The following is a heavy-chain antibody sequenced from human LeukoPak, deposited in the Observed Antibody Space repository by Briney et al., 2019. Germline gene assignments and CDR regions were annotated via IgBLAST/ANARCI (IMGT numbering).Heavy chain of an antibody. CDR2: IYYSGST. J-gene: IGHJ6*02. Sequence: SQTLSLTCTVSGGSISSGGYYWSWIRQHPGKGLEWIGYIYYSGSTYYNPSLKSRVTISVDTSKNQFSLKLSSVTAADTAVFYCARVGYCSSTSCYDDYYYYGMDVWGQGTTVTVSS. V-gene: IGHV4-31*03. CDR3: ARVGYCSSTSCYDDYYYYGMDV. D-gene: IGHD2-2*01. CDR1: GGSISSGGYY.